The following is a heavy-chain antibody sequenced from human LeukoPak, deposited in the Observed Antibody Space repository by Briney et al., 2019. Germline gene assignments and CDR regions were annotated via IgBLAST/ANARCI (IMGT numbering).Heavy chain of an antibody. D-gene: IGHD5-12*01. CDR3: AKGSGYEHNYYYYYMDV. CDR2: ISSSSSYI. J-gene: IGHJ6*03. CDR1: GFTFSSYS. Sequence: GGSLRLSCAASGFTFSSYSMNWVRQAPGKGLEWVSSISSSSSYIYYADSVKGRFTISRDNAKNSLYLQMNSLRAEDTAVYYCAKGSGYEHNYYYYYMDVWGKGTTVTISS. V-gene: IGHV3-21*01.